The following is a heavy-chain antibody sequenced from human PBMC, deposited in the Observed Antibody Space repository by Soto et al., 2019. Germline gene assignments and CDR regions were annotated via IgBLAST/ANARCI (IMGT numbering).Heavy chain of an antibody. CDR3: AKVWGNPDLAARPGGYCSSTSCSYSYGMDV. D-gene: IGHD2-2*01. CDR2: ISGSGGSI. CDR1: GFTFSTYT. Sequence: PGGSLRLSCAASGFTFSTYTMSWVRQAPGKGLEWVGRISGSGGSIYYTDSVKGRFTISRDNTNNTMYLQMNSMRAADTAVYYRAKVWGNPDLAARPGGYCSSTSCSYSYGMDVWGQGTTVTVSS. J-gene: IGHJ6*02. V-gene: IGHV3-23*01.